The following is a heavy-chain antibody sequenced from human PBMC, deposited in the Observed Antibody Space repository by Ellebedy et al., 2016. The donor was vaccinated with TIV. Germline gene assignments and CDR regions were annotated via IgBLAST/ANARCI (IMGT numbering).Heavy chain of an antibody. D-gene: IGHD5-18*01. CDR3: ARSDGYGDYFDY. CDR2: IIPIFGTA. J-gene: IGHJ4*02. Sequence: SVKVSCXASGGTFSSYAISWVRQAPGQGLEWMGGIIPIFGTANYAQKFQGRVTITADESTSTAYMELSSLRSEDTAVYYCARSDGYGDYFDYWGQGTLVTVSS. V-gene: IGHV1-69*13. CDR1: GGTFSSYA.